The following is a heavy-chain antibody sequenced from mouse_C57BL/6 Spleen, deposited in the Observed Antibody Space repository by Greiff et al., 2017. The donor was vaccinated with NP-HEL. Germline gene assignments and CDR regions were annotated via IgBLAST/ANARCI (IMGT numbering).Heavy chain of an antibody. CDR3: TRYGSSPRYYAMDY. V-gene: IGHV5-9-1*02. D-gene: IGHD1-1*01. J-gene: IGHJ4*01. CDR2: ISSGGDYI. Sequence: EVKLVESGEGLVKPGGSLKLSCAASGFTFSSYAMSWVRQTPEKRLEWVAYISSGGDYIYYADTVKGRFTISRDNARNTLYLQMSSLKSEDTAMYYCTRYGSSPRYYAMDYWGQGTSVTVSS. CDR1: GFTFSSYA.